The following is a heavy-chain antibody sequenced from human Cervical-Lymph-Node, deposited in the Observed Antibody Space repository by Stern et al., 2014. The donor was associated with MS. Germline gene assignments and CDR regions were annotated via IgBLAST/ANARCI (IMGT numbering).Heavy chain of an antibody. CDR3: MGVGDAMHV. J-gene: IGHJ6*02. CDR1: GFSLSNFG. V-gene: IGHV3-30*03. Sequence: VQLVESGGGVVQPGRSLTLSCAASGFSLSNFGMHWVRQAPGKGLEGVAVMSFVGGNRKYGDSVKGRFSISRDIANNTLFLQMNSLRPEDTAVYYCMGVGDAMHVWGQGTTVIVSS. CDR2: MSFVGGNR.